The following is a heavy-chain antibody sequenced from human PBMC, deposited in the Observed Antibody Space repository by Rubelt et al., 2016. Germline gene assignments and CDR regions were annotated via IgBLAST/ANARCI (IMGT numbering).Heavy chain of an antibody. D-gene: IGHD2-2*02. J-gene: IGHJ4*02. CDR1: GFTFSTYA. CDR2: ISDTGRNT. Sequence: DVRLVESGGGLVQPGGSLRLSCAASGFTFSTYAMSWVRQAPGKGLEWVSSISDTGRNTYVADSVKGRFTISRDNSKNTLYLKMNSLRAEDTALYYCAKHMGHCTSTSCYTYDYWGQGTLVTVSS. CDR3: AKHMGHCTSTSCYTYDY. V-gene: IGHV3-23*04.